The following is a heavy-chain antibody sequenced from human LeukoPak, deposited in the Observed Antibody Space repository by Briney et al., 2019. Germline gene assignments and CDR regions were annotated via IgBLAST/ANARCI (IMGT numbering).Heavy chain of an antibody. D-gene: IGHD3-16*01. J-gene: IGHJ3*02. CDR3: AREGAGGFDI. V-gene: IGHV3-30*03. CDR1: GFTFSGYG. Sequence: GGSLRLSCAASGFTFSGYGMHWVRQAPGKGLEWVTGIAYDGSRKHYADSVKGRFTISRDNSRNTMDLQMNSLRAEDTAVYYCAREGAGGFDIWGQGTMVTVSS. CDR2: IAYDGSRK.